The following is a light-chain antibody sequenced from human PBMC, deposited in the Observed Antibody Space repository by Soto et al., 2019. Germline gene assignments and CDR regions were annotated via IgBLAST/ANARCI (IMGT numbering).Light chain of an antibody. Sequence: DIVMTQTPLSKSVTPGQPASISCKSSQSLLHRSGYNYVDWYLQKPAQSPQLLIYLVSNRASGVPERFSGSGSGTDFTLKISRVEAEDVGHYYCMQALQTPLTFGQGTRLEIK. J-gene: IGKJ5*01. CDR3: MQALQTPLT. CDR1: QSLLHRSGYNY. V-gene: IGKV2-28*01. CDR2: LVS.